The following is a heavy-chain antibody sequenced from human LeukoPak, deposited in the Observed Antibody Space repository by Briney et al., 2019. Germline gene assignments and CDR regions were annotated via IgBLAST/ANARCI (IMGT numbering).Heavy chain of an antibody. D-gene: IGHD2-2*01. Sequence: PSETLSLTCAVSGYSISSGYYWGWIRQPPGKGLEWIGSIYHSGSTYYNPSLKSRVTISVDTSKNQFSLKPSSVTAADTAVYYCARDSVVVPAAIHWFDPWGQGTLVTVSS. CDR2: IYHSGST. CDR3: ARDSVVVPAAIHWFDP. CDR1: GYSISSGYY. J-gene: IGHJ5*02. V-gene: IGHV4-38-2*02.